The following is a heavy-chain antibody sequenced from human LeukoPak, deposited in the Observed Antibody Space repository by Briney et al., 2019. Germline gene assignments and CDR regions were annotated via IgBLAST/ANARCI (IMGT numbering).Heavy chain of an antibody. D-gene: IGHD2-2*01. CDR1: GFTFSNAW. CDR2: IKSKTDGGTT. V-gene: IGHV3-15*01. CDR3: TTGDIVVVPAAAYYFDY. J-gene: IGHJ4*02. Sequence: GGALRLSCAASGFTFSNAWMSWVRQARGKGLEWVGRIKSKTDGGTTDYAAPVKGRFTISRDDSKNTLYLQMNSLKTEDTAVYYCTTGDIVVVPAAAYYFDYWGQETLVTVSS.